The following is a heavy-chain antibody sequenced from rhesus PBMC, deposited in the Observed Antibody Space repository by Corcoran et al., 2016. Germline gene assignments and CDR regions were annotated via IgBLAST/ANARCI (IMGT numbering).Heavy chain of an antibody. CDR1: VVSITCGSG. CDR3: ARGDGYRGYSYFDY. D-gene: IGHD5-30*01. Sequence: QVQLQESGPCLLQPSETLSLTCAFSVVSITCGSGLGWLRHAPAQGLEWSGSIYSRSGNTYYNPSLKSRVTISTDTSKNQFSLKLSSVTAADTAVYYCARGDGYRGYSYFDYWGQGVLVTVSS. V-gene: IGHV4S7*01. J-gene: IGHJ4*01. CDR2: IYSRSGNT.